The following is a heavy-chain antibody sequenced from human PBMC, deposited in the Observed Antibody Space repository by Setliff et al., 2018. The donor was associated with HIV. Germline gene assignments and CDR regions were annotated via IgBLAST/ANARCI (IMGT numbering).Heavy chain of an antibody. CDR1: GYTFTNYG. CDR2: INAHNGNI. D-gene: IGHD1-1*01. V-gene: IGHV1-18*01. CDR3: ARAAGYQLLG. J-gene: IGHJ4*02. Sequence: GASVKVSCKTSGYTFTNYGISWVRQTPRQGFEWMGWINAHNGNIKYAQKFQGRVTVTTDTSTSTGYMELKSLTSDDTAVCYCARAAGYQLLGWGQGTLVTVSS.